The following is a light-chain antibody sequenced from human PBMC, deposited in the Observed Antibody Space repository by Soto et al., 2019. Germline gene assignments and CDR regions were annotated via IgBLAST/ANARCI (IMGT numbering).Light chain of an antibody. V-gene: IGKV3D-11*02. Sequence: EIVLTQSPGTLSLSPGDRATLSCRASQSFSGSYLAWYQQKPGQAPRLLIYDVSNRATGIPARFSGSGSGTDFTLTISSLEPGDFAVYYCQQRNDWQVTFGQGTRLEIK. CDR1: QSFSGSY. CDR3: QQRNDWQVT. J-gene: IGKJ5*01. CDR2: DVS.